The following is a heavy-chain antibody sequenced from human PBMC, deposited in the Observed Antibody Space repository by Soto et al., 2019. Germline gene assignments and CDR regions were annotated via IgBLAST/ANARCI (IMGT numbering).Heavy chain of an antibody. Sequence: EVQLLESGGGLVQPGGSLRLSCAASGFSFSNYVLSWVRQVAGRGLEWVSGISGSGNSTYYADSVKGRFTISRDNPKNTLYLQMNRLRAEDTAIYYCAKDYGSGWSTDYWGQGTLVTVSS. V-gene: IGHV3-23*01. D-gene: IGHD6-19*01. CDR3: AKDYGSGWSTDY. CDR2: ISGSGNST. J-gene: IGHJ4*02. CDR1: GFSFSNYV.